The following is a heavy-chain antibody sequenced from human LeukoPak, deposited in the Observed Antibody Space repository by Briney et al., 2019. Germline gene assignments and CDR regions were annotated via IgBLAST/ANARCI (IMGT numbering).Heavy chain of an antibody. D-gene: IGHD3-9*01. V-gene: IGHV4-34*01. CDR1: GGSFSGYY. Sequence: SETLSLTCAVYGGSFSGYYWSWIRQPPGKGLEWIGEINHSGSTNYNPSLKSRVTISVDTSKNQFSLKLSSVTAADTAVYYCARRNFDGAFGYWGQGTLVTVSS. CDR3: ARRNFDGAFGY. CDR2: INHSGST. J-gene: IGHJ4*02.